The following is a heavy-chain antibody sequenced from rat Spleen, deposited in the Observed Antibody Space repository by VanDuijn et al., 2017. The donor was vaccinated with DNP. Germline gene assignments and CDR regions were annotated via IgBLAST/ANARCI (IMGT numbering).Heavy chain of an antibody. CDR1: GFSLTDYH. J-gene: IGHJ4*01. V-gene: IGHV2-27*01. D-gene: IGHD1-9*01. CDR2: LQSDGNT. Sequence: QVQLKESGPGLVQPSQTLSLACTVSGFSLTDYHLHWVRQPPGKGLEWMGRLQSDGNTDYNSVLKSRLSISRDTSKSQVFLKMNSLQTEDTAMYFCARYYGYNYAMDAWGQGTSVTVSS. CDR3: ARYYGYNYAMDA.